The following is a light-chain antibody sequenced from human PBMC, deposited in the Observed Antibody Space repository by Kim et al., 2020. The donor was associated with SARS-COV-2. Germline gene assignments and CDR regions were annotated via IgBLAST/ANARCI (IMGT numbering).Light chain of an antibody. Sequence: ASVGERGNGPCRASQYSSNYWSWYQQEPGKAPKLLIFSISNLESGVPSRFSGSASGTDFTLTISSLPPEDFATYFCQQGYNSPRTFGRGTKVDIK. V-gene: IGKV1-39*01. CDR1: QYSSNY. CDR2: SIS. CDR3: QQGYNSPRT. J-gene: IGKJ1*01.